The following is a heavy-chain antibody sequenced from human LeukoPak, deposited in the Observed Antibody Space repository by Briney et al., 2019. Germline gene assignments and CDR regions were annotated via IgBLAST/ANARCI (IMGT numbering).Heavy chain of an antibody. D-gene: IGHD3-22*01. Sequence: EASVKVSCKASGYTFTGYYMHWVRQAPGQGLEWMGWINPNSGGTNYAQKFQGRVTMTRDTSIGTASMELSRLRSDDTAVYYCARVRDYYDSTNYGMDVWGQGTTVTVSS. CDR3: ARVRDYYDSTNYGMDV. J-gene: IGHJ6*02. CDR2: INPNSGGT. CDR1: GYTFTGYY. V-gene: IGHV1-2*02.